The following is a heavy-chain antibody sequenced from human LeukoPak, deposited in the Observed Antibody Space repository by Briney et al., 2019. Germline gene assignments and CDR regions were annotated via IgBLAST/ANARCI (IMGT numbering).Heavy chain of an antibody. Sequence: PSETLSLTCTVSGGSISSYYWSWIRPPPGKGLEWIGYIYYSGSTNYNPSLKSRVTISVDTSKNQFSLKLSSVTAADTAVYYCARSSSSWPFNWFDPWGQGTLVTVSS. CDR2: IYYSGST. D-gene: IGHD6-13*01. CDR3: ARSSSSWPFNWFDP. CDR1: GGSISSYY. J-gene: IGHJ5*02. V-gene: IGHV4-59*01.